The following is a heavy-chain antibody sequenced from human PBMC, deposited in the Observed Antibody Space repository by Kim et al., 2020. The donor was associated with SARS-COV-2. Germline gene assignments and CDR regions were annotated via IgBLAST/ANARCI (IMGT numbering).Heavy chain of an antibody. D-gene: IGHD3-10*01. CDR2: INHSGKT. J-gene: IGHJ4*02. Sequence: SETLSLTCAVYGGSFSDYYWAWIRQPPGKGLEWIGEINHSGKTGYNPSLKSRVTISIDASVKQVSLKVTPVTAADTAVYYCAGVPLGWELPFDYWGQGTLVTVSS. CDR3: AGVPLGWELPFDY. CDR1: GGSFSDYY. V-gene: IGHV4-34*01.